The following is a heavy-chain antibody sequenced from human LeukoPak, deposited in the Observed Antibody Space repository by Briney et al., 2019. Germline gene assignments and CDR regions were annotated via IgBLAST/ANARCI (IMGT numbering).Heavy chain of an antibody. Sequence: ASVKVSCKASGYTFTSYDINWVRQATGQGLEWMGWMNPNSGNTGYAQKFQARVTMTRNTSISTAYMELSSLRSEDTAVYYCARIRGSGSYYSFGYWGQGTLVTVSS. CDR2: MNPNSGNT. V-gene: IGHV1-8*01. J-gene: IGHJ4*02. CDR3: ARIRGSGSYYSFGY. D-gene: IGHD3-10*01. CDR1: GYTFTSYD.